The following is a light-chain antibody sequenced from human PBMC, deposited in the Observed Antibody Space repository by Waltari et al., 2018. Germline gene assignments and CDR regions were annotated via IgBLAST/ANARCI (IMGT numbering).Light chain of an antibody. V-gene: IGKV1-5*01. CDR3: QHYSASSFT. CDR1: ENIDNW. Sequence: DIQMTQSPSTLSASVGDRVPIPCRVSENIDNWLPWYQQRPGEAPTLLIFYASTLEKGVPSRFSGSGSGTEFTLTISSLQPDDFATYYCQHYSASSFTFGGGTKLEIK. J-gene: IGKJ4*01. CDR2: YAS.